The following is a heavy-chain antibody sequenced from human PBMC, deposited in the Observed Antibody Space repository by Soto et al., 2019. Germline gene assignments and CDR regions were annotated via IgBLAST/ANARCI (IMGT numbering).Heavy chain of an antibody. D-gene: IGHD6-13*01. J-gene: IGHJ4*02. Sequence: VQLVESGGGVVQPGRSLGLSCAASGFTFSSCGMHWVRQAPSKGLEWVAVIYYDGSNKYYADSVKGRFTISRDNSKNTLYLQMNSLRAEDTAVYYCARSQYSSSWYSFDYWGQGTLVTVSS. V-gene: IGHV3-33*01. CDR3: ARSQYSSSWYSFDY. CDR2: IYYDGSNK. CDR1: GFTFSSCG.